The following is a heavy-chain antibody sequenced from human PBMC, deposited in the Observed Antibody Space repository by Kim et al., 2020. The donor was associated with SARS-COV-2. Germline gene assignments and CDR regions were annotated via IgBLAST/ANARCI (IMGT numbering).Heavy chain of an antibody. CDR1: GGSIRSGGKF. CDR3: ATGHPLDY. J-gene: IGHJ4*02. CDR2: ISYSGNS. Sequence: SETLSLTCSVSGGSIRSGGKFWTWIRQHPAKGLEWLGYISYSGNSHYSPSRRSRVSISLQTSENQFSLELTSVTAADPAVSYCATGHPLDYWVQGIL. V-gene: IGHV4-31*03.